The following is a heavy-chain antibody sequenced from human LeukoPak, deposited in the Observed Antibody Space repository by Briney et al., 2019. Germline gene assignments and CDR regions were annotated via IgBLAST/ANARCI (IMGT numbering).Heavy chain of an antibody. CDR1: GFTFDDYA. CDR3: TKDHSGYAGDYFDY. CDR2: ISGDGGST. V-gene: IGHV3-43*02. D-gene: IGHD5-12*01. Sequence: GGSLRLSCAASGFTFDDYAMHWVRQAPGKGLECVSLISGDGGSTYYADSVKGRVTISRDSSKNSLYLQMNSLRTDDTALYYCTKDHSGYAGDYFDYWGQGTLVTVSS. J-gene: IGHJ4*02.